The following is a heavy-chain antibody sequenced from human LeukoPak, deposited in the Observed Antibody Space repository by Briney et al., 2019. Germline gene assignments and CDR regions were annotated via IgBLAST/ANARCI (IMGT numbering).Heavy chain of an antibody. CDR2: INHSGNT. Sequence: KPSETLSLTCAVYGGSFSSYYWSWIRQPPGKGLEWIGEINHSGNTNYNPSLKSRVTISVDSSKDQFSLKLSSVTAADTAVYYRARGPYASDAGYWGQGTLVTVSS. CDR1: GGSFSSYY. J-gene: IGHJ4*02. CDR3: ARGPYASDAGY. D-gene: IGHD2-2*01. V-gene: IGHV4-34*01.